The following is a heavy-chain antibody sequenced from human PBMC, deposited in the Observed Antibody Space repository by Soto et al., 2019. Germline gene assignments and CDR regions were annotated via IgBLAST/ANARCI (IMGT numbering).Heavy chain of an antibody. Sequence: SVKVSCKASGYTFTSYDINWVRQATGQGLEWMGWMNPNSGIANYAQKFQGRVTITADKSTSTAYMELSSLRSEDTAVYYCAIDYRFDYWGQGTLVTVSS. CDR3: AIDYRFDY. CDR1: GYTFTSYD. D-gene: IGHD4-17*01. CDR2: MNPNSGIA. J-gene: IGHJ4*02. V-gene: IGHV1-69*10.